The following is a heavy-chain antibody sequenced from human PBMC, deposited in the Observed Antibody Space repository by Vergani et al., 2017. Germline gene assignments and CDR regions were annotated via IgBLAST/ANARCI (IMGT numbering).Heavy chain of an antibody. J-gene: IGHJ4*02. D-gene: IGHD3-3*01. Sequence: VNLVGSGGALVQPGGSLRLSCAASGFRFSNYAMSWVRQAPGKGLEWVAAIASIGTITYYSDSVKSRFPVSRDNSQNTVFLQMSSLRAEDTALYYCAKGGTITIFGSVDYYWGQGTLVTVSS. CDR3: AKGGTITIFGSVDYY. V-gene: IGHV3-23*04. CDR2: IASIGTIT. CDR1: GFRFSNYA.